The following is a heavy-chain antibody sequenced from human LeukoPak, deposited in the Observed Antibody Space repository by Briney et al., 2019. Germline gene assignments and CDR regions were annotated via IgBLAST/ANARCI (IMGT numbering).Heavy chain of an antibody. V-gene: IGHV1-8*01. D-gene: IGHD1-26*01. Sequence: GASVKVSCKASGYTFTSYDIIWVRQASGQGLEWMGWMNPNSGHTGYAQKFQGRVTMTRTTSISTAHMELTSLTSEDSAVYYCARSIVGVRKRNDYWGQGTLVTVSS. CDR2: MNPNSGHT. CDR1: GYTFTSYD. J-gene: IGHJ4*02. CDR3: ARSIVGVRKRNDY.